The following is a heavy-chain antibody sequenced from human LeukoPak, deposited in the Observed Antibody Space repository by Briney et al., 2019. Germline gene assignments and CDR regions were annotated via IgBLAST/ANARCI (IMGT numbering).Heavy chain of an antibody. D-gene: IGHD3-10*01. CDR2: INPNSGGT. CDR3: ARDLHPRYYYGSGIDV. CDR1: GYTFTGYY. Sequence: ASVKVSCKASGYTFTGYYMHWVRQAPGQGLEWMGWINPNSGGTNHAQKFQGRVTMTRDTSISTAYMELSRLRSDDTAVYYCARDLHPRYYYGSGIDVWGKGTTVTVSS. J-gene: IGHJ6*04. V-gene: IGHV1-2*02.